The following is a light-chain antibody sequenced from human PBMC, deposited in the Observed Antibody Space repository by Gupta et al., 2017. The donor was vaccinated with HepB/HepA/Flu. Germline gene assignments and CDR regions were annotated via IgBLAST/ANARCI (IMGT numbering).Light chain of an antibody. CDR2: SNN. CDR1: SSNIGSNT. V-gene: IGLV1-44*01. J-gene: IGLJ3*02. Sequence: QSVLIQPPSASGTPGQTVTISCSGSSSNIGSNTVNWYQQLPGTAPKLLIYSNNQRPSGVPDRFSGSKSGTSASLAISGLQSEDEADYYCAAWDDSLNGNWVFGGGTKLTVL. CDR3: AAWDDSLNGNWV.